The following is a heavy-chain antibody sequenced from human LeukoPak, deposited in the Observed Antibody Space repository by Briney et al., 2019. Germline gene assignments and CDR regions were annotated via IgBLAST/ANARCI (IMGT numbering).Heavy chain of an antibody. V-gene: IGHV3-23*01. CDR1: GYTFSSCD. CDR3: EKGSCLQNSGFDY. D-gene: IGHD5-24*01. Sequence: WGSLSLSCAASGYTFSSCDMSWVRQAPGKGLEGGSAISCSGGSTYYADSVKGRFTISRDNSKNTLYLHMNSVRAEDTAVYYCEKGSCLQNSGFDYWGQGTLVTVSS. J-gene: IGHJ4*02. CDR2: ISCSGGST.